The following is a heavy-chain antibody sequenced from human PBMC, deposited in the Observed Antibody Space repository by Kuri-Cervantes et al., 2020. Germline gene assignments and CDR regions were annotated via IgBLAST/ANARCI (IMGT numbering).Heavy chain of an antibody. Sequence: GGSLRLSCAASGFTFSSYSMNWVRQAPGKGLEWVSVIYSGGSTYYADSVKGRFTISRDNSKNTLYLQMNSLRAEDTAVYYCARDNNWFDPWGQGTLVTVSS. CDR1: GFTFSSYS. CDR2: IYSGGST. J-gene: IGHJ5*02. V-gene: IGHV3-53*01. CDR3: ARDNNWFDP.